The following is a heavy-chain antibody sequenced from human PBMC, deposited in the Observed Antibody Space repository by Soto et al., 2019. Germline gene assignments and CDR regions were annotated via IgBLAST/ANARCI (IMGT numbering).Heavy chain of an antibody. D-gene: IGHD6-6*01. V-gene: IGHV1-46*01. CDR1: GYTFTSYY. Sequence: QVQLVQSGAEVKKPGASVKVSCKASGYTFTSYYMHWVRQAPGQGLEWMGIINPSGGSTSYAQKCPGSVTMTRDTSTSTVYMELSSLRSEDTAVYSCARELSIAAHPGYYYGMDVWGQGTTVTVSS. CDR3: ARELSIAAHPGYYYGMDV. J-gene: IGHJ6*02. CDR2: INPSGGST.